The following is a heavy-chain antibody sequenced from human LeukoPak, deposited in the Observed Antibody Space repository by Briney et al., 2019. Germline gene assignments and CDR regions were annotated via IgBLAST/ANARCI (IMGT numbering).Heavy chain of an antibody. D-gene: IGHD1-26*01. CDR1: GFTFSNYW. J-gene: IGHJ6*03. CDR3: ARVSSGSYFGYYYYYMDV. V-gene: IGHV3-74*01. CDR2: INSDGSST. Sequence: PGGSLRLSCAASGFTFSNYWMHWVRQAPGKGLVWVSRINSDGSSTSYADSVKGRFTISRDKAKNKLYLQMNSLRAEDTAVYYCARVSSGSYFGYYYYYMDVWGKGTTVTVSS.